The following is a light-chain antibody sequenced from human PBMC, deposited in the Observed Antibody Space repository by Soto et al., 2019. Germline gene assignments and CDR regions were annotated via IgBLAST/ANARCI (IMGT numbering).Light chain of an antibody. CDR2: DAS. Sequence: EIVMTQSPATLSVSPGERATLSCRASQSVSSNLAWYQHKPGQAPRLLIYDASTRATGIPARFSGSGSGTEFTLTISSAEYEDVAVYYCQQYNDWPWTFGQGTKVEIK. CDR1: QSVSSN. CDR3: QQYNDWPWT. V-gene: IGKV3-15*01. J-gene: IGKJ1*01.